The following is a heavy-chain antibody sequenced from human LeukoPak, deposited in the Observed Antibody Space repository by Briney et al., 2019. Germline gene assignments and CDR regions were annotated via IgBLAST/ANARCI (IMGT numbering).Heavy chain of an antibody. J-gene: IGHJ4*02. CDR1: GFTLRSYW. V-gene: IGHV3-7*05. Sequence: GGSLRLSCAASGFTLRSYWMNWVRPARGKGLAGVANIKHDGSEKYYVDSVRGRFTISRDNAKNSLYLQMNRLRPEDTAVYYCARAAGWDRSDYWGQGTLVTVSS. CDR2: IKHDGSEK. CDR3: ARAAGWDRSDY. D-gene: IGHD1-26*01.